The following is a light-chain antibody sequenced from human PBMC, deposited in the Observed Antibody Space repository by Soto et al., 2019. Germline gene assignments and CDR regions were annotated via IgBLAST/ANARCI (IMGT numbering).Light chain of an antibody. CDR1: SSNIGSNY. Sequence: QSVLTQAPSASGTPGQRVTISCSGSSSNIGSNYVYWYQQLPGTAPKLLIYRNNQRPSGVPDRFSGSKSGTSASLAISGLRSEDEADNYCAAWDDSLGVVFGGGTKLTVL. CDR2: RNN. J-gene: IGLJ2*01. V-gene: IGLV1-47*01. CDR3: AAWDDSLGVV.